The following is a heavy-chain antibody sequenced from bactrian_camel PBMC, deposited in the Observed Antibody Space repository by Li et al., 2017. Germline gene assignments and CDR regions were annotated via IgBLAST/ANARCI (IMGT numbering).Heavy chain of an antibody. CDR1: ELTFFKKYT. Sequence: DVQLVESGGGLVQPGGSLTLSCVATELTFFKKYTMTWLRQAPGKGLEWVSAINRISGTFYDDSVEGRFTISRDNAKSILYLQMNDLKPEDSATYYCVAARLCVYWPPRTTRDFPYWGRGTQVTV. D-gene: IGHD1*01. CDR3: VAARLCVYWPPRTTRDFPY. V-gene: IGHV3S31*01. CDR2: INRISGT. J-gene: IGHJ6*01.